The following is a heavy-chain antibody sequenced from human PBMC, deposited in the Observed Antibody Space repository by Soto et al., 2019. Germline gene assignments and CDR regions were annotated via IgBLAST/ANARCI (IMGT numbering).Heavy chain of an antibody. D-gene: IGHD6-13*01. Sequence: QSGGSLRLSCAASGFTVSSNYMSWVRQAPGKGLEWVSVIYSGGSTYYADSVKGRFTISRDNSKNTLYLQMNSLRAEDTAVYYCAREGYSSSELDYWGQGTLVTVSS. J-gene: IGHJ4*02. CDR2: IYSGGST. V-gene: IGHV3-53*01. CDR1: GFTVSSNY. CDR3: AREGYSSSELDY.